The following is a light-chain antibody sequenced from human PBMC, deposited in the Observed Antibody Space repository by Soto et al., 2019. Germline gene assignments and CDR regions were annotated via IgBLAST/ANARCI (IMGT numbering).Light chain of an antibody. CDR3: QQLNNYPIT. J-gene: IGKJ5*01. CDR2: DVS. V-gene: IGKV1-5*01. CDR1: QSITTW. Sequence: DIQMTQSPSTVSAYVGDSVTITCRASQSITTWLAWYQQRPGKAPKLLIYDVSSLQSGVPSRFSGSGSGTEFTLTINSLQPEDFATYYCQQLNNYPITFGQGTRLEIK.